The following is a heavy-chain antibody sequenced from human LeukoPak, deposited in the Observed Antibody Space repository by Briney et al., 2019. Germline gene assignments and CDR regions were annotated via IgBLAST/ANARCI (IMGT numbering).Heavy chain of an antibody. D-gene: IGHD5-12*01. CDR1: GFSFSDYY. CDR3: ARESGYAFDI. J-gene: IGHJ3*02. CDR2: ITSGGGTT. V-gene: IGHV3-11*01. Sequence: PGGSLRLSCAASGFSFSDYYMTWIRQAPGKGLEWVSYITSGGGTTYYPDSVKGRFTISKDNAKNSLYLQMNSLRAGDTAVYYCARESGYAFDIWGQGTMVTVSS.